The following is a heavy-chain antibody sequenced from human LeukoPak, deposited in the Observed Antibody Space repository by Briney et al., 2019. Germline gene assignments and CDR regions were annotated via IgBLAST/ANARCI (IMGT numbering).Heavy chain of an antibody. CDR1: GYTFTSYA. V-gene: IGHV1-3*01. Sequence: VASVKVSCKASGYTFTSYAMHWVRQAPGQRLEWMGWINAGNGNTKYSQKFQGRVTITRDTSASTAYMELSSLRSEDTAVYYCARGASSSWYEPIDYWGQGTLVTVSS. CDR2: INAGNGNT. CDR3: ARGASSSWYEPIDY. J-gene: IGHJ4*02. D-gene: IGHD6-13*01.